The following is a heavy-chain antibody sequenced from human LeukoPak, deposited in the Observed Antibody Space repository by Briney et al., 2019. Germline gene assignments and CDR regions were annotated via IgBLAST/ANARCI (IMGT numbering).Heavy chain of an antibody. Sequence: ASVKVSCKASGYTFTSYGISWVRQAPGQGLEWMGWISAYNGNTNYAQKLQGRVTMTTDTSTSTAYMELRSLTSDDTAVYYRARVQEQLVSWFDPWGQGTLVTVSS. CDR3: ARVQEQLVSWFDP. CDR1: GYTFTSYG. CDR2: ISAYNGNT. V-gene: IGHV1-18*01. D-gene: IGHD6-13*01. J-gene: IGHJ5*02.